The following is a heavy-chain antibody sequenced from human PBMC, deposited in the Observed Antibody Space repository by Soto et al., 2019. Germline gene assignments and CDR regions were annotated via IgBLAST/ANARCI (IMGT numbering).Heavy chain of an antibody. D-gene: IGHD4-17*01. CDR1: SGPDRSHN. CDR3: VRQGIDYLHGLVDV. Sequence: QVQLQQSGPRLVKPSETLSLTCTVSSGPDRSHNWGWIRQPPGRGLEWIGYVYYTGDTAYNPSLRGRVTISADTSTNAISLTLNSVPAADTAVYYRVRQGIDYLHGLVDVWGQGTTVSVSS. V-gene: IGHV4-59*08. J-gene: IGHJ6*02. CDR2: VYYTGDT.